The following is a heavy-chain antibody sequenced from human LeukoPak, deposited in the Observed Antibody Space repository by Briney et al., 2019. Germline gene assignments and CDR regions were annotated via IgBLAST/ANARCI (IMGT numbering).Heavy chain of an antibody. CDR1: GFSFSNAW. J-gene: IGHJ4*02. V-gene: IGHV3-15*07. Sequence: PGGSLRLSCAASGFSFSNAWMNWVRQAPGKGLEWVGRIKSKTDGGTTDYAAPVKGRFIISRDDSENTLYLQMNSLKTEDTAVYYCTLSGSCLWEFNYWGQGTLVTVSS. CDR2: IKSKTDGGTT. D-gene: IGHD1-26*01. CDR3: TLSGSCLWEFNY.